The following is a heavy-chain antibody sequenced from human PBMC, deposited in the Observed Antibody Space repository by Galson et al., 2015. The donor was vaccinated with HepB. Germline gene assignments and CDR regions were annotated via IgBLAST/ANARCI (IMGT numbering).Heavy chain of an antibody. J-gene: IGHJ4*02. CDR3: AKGGYYDSSGYYFHY. CDR1: GFTFSSYA. CDR2: ISGSGGST. V-gene: IGHV3-23*01. Sequence: SLRLSCAASGFTFSSYAMSWVRQAPGKGLEWVSAISGSGGSTYYADSVKGRFTISRDNSKNTLYLQMNSLRAEDTAVYYCAKGGYYDSSGYYFHYWGQGTLFTVSS. D-gene: IGHD3-22*01.